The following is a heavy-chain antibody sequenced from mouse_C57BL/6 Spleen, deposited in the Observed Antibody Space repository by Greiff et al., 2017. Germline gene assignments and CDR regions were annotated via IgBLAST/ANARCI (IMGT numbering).Heavy chain of an antibody. CDR2: IDSSDSDT. CDR3: ARGITTYAMDY. D-gene: IGHD1-1*01. V-gene: IGHV1-69*01. J-gene: IGHJ4*01. CDR1: GYTFTSYW. Sequence: VQLQQPGAELVMPGASVKLSCKASGYTFTSYWMHWVKQRPGQGLEWSGEIDSSDSDTNYNQKFKSKSTLTVDKSSSTAYMQLSSLTSEDSAVYYCARGITTYAMDYWGQGTSVTNSS.